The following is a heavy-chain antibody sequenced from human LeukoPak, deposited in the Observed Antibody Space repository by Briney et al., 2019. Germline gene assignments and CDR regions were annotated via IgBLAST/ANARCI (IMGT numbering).Heavy chain of an antibody. V-gene: IGHV1-69*13. CDR3: ARGSNYYDSSGYYYYYYGMDA. Sequence: SVKVSCKASGYTFTSYYMHWVRQAPGQGLEWMGGIIPIFGTANYAQKFQGRVTITADESTSAAYMELSSLRSEDTAVYYCARGSNYYDSSGYYYYYYGMDAWGQGTTVTVSS. D-gene: IGHD3-22*01. CDR1: GYTFTSYY. CDR2: IIPIFGTA. J-gene: IGHJ6*02.